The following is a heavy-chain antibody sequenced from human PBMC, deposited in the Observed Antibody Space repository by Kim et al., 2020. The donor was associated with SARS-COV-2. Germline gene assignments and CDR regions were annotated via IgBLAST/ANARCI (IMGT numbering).Heavy chain of an antibody. D-gene: IGHD6-19*01. J-gene: IGHJ4*02. V-gene: IGHV3-74*01. Sequence: ADSVKGRFTISRDKAKNTLYLQMNSLRAEDTAVYYCARRQFTSGWYYFDYWGQGTLVTVSS. CDR3: ARRQFTSGWYYFDY.